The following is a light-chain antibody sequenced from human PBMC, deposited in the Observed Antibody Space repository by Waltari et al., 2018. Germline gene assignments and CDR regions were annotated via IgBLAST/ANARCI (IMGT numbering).Light chain of an antibody. J-gene: IGKJ4*01. CDR2: WAS. V-gene: IGKV4-1*01. CDR1: QSVLYTSDNKNY. CDR3: QQYYGTPLT. Sequence: DIVMTQSPDSLAVSLGERATINCKSSQSVLYTSDNKNYLAWYQQRPGQPPKLLIYWASTRVSGVPGRFSGSGSGTDFTLTISSLQAEDVAVYYCQQYYGTPLTFGGGTKVEIK.